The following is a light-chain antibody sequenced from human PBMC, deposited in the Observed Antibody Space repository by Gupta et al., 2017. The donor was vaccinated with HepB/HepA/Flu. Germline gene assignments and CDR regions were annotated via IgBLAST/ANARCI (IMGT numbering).Light chain of an antibody. Sequence: DIVLTQSPLSLPVTPGEPASISCSSSQSLLDTNLHNYVDWYLQKPGQSPQLLISVGSPRASGVPDRFSGSGSGTDFTLKISRVEAEDVGVYYCRQALQSPSTFGQGTKVEIK. V-gene: IGKV2-28*01. CDR3: RQALQSPST. CDR1: QSLLDTNLHNY. CDR2: VGS. J-gene: IGKJ1*01.